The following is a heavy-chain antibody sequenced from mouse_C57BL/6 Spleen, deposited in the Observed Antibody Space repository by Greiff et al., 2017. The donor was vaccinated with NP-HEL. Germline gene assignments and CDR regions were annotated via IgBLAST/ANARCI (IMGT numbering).Heavy chain of an antibody. J-gene: IGHJ1*03. V-gene: IGHV1-82*01. CDR3: AREGGSSYRYFDV. CDR2: IYPGDGDT. Sequence: QVQLQQSGPELVKPGASVKISCKASGYAFSSSWMNWVKQRPGKGLEWIGRIYPGDGDTNYNGKFKGKATLTADKSSSTAYMQLSSLTSEDSAVYICAREGGSSYRYFDVWGTGTTVTVSS. D-gene: IGHD1-1*01. CDR1: GYAFSSSW.